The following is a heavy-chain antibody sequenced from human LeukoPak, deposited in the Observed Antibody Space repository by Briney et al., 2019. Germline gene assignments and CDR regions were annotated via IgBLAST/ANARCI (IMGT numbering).Heavy chain of an antibody. CDR3: ASAYRLVISPLDY. CDR1: GFTFSSYA. V-gene: IGHV3-64*01. Sequence: GGSLRLSCAASGFTFSSYAMHWVRQAPGKGLEYVSAISSNGGSTYYANSVKGRFTISRDNSKNTLYLQMGSLRAEDMAVYYCASAYRLVISPLDYWGQGTLVTVSS. CDR2: ISSNGGST. D-gene: IGHD3-9*01. J-gene: IGHJ4*02.